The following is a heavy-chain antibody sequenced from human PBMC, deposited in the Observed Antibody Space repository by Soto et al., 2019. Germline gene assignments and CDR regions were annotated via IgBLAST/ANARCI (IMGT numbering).Heavy chain of an antibody. V-gene: IGHV6-1*01. Sequence: SQTLSLTCDSSGDSVSRNGVAWHWIRQSPSRGLEWLGRTCYRSNWHTNYAVSVHCRISILPDSFMILFSLHLNSVTPEDIAVYFCARQSYGSGCFFFDYWGPGTLVAVSS. CDR1: GDSVSRNGVA. CDR2: TCYRSNWHT. J-gene: IGHJ4*02. D-gene: IGHD6-25*01. CDR3: ARQSYGSGCFFFDY.